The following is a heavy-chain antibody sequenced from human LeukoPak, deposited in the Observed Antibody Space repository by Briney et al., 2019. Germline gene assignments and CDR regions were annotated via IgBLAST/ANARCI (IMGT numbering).Heavy chain of an antibody. D-gene: IGHD3-10*01. CDR3: AGACYYGSGSYLAFDI. V-gene: IGHV4-59*08. Sequence: PSETLSLTCTVSGGSISSYYWTWVRQPAGKGLEWIGYIYYSGSTNYNPSLKSRVTISVDTSKNQFSLKLSSVTAADTAVYYCAGACYYGSGSYLAFDIWGQGTMVTVSS. J-gene: IGHJ3*02. CDR1: GGSISSYY. CDR2: IYYSGST.